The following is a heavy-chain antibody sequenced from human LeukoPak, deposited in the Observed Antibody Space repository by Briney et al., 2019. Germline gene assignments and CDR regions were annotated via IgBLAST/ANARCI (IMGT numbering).Heavy chain of an antibody. V-gene: IGHV3-30*18. CDR1: GFTFSNFG. J-gene: IGHJ4*02. CDR2: ISYDGKNE. D-gene: IGHD4-17*01. CDR3: AKDLDGDYVGAFDY. Sequence: GGSLRLSCAASGFTFSNFGMHWVRQAPGKGLEWVAVISYDGKNEYYTDSVKGRFTISRDNSKNTLYLQMNSLRAEDTAVYYCAKDLDGDYVGAFDYWGQGTLVTVSS.